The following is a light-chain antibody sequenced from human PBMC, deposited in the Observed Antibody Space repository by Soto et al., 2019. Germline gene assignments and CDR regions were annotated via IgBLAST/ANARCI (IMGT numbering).Light chain of an antibody. CDR2: DVS. J-gene: IGKJ1*01. CDR3: HEDDRSPAGT. CDR1: QSISGW. Sequence: TLFASVEGIDLITRRVSQSISGWLAWYQQKPGKAPKLLIYDVSSLESGVPSRFSGSGSGTKFSLTGIRLRYYGFAAFYSHEDDRSPAGTYGQGTKVDIK. V-gene: IGKV1-5*01.